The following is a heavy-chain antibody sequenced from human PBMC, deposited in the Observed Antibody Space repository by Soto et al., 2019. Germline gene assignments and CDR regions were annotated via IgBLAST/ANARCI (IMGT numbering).Heavy chain of an antibody. CDR2: ISAYNGNT. CDR3: AKVYGDYVCDY. Sequence: QVQLVQSGAEVKKPGASVKVSCKASGYTFTSYGISWVRQAPGQGLVWMGWISAYNGNTNYAQKLQGRVTMTTDTSTSTAYRELRSLSSDDTAVYYCAKVYGDYVCDYWGQGTLVTVSS. D-gene: IGHD4-17*01. CDR1: GYTFTSYG. V-gene: IGHV1-18*01. J-gene: IGHJ4*02.